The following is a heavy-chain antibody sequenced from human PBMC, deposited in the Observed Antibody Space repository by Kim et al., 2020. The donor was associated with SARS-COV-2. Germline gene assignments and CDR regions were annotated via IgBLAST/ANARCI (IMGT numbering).Heavy chain of an antibody. J-gene: IGHJ3*02. D-gene: IGHD3-9*01. CDR3: ASYYEVLTGRDGFDI. Sequence: SETLSLTCTVSGASISSYYWSWIRQPPGKGLEWIAYISYSGSTNYNPSLKSRVTISVDTSKNQFSLKLTSVTAADTAVYYCASYYEVLTGRDGFDIWGQG. CDR2: ISYSGST. CDR1: GASISSYY. V-gene: IGHV4-59*01.